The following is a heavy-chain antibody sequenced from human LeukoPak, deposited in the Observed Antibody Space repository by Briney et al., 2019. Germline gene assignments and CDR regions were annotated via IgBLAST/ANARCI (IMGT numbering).Heavy chain of an antibody. V-gene: IGHV4-39*01. Sequence: PSETLSLTCSVSGGSYFWGWIRQAPGRGLEWIGTVYNGGGTYYNPSFQSRVSISVDSSKNQFSPRLTSVTAADTAVYYCATSSRVEFGAFNIWGQGTMVTVSS. CDR1: GGSYF. J-gene: IGHJ3*02. D-gene: IGHD3-10*01. CDR2: VYNGGGT. CDR3: ATSSRVEFGAFNI.